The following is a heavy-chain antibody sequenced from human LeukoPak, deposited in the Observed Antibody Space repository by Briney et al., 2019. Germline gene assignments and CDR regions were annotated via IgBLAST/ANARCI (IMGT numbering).Heavy chain of an antibody. J-gene: IGHJ4*02. CDR2: IYYSGST. CDR1: GDSISNYY. D-gene: IGHD4-17*01. CDR3: ASPTTVTTGIEY. V-gene: IGHV4-39*01. Sequence: PSETLSLTCTVSGDSISNYYWGWIRQPPGKGLEWIGSIYYSGSTYSNPSLKRRVTISVDTSKNQFSLNLSSVTAADTAVYYCASPTTVTTGIEYWGQGTLVTVSS.